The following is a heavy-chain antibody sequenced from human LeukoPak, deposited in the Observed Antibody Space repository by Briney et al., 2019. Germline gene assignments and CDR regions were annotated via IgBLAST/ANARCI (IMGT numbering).Heavy chain of an antibody. D-gene: IGHD3-9*01. CDR3: ARGPKYYDILTYYYYYGMDV. CDR1: GGSFSGYY. J-gene: IGHJ6*02. V-gene: IGHV4-34*01. CDR2: INHSGST. Sequence: SETLSLTCAVYGGSFSGYYWSWIRQPPGKGLEWIGEINHSGSTNYNPSLKSRVTISVDTSKNQFSLKLSSVTAADTAVYYCARGPKYYDILTYYYYYGMDVWGQGTTVTVSS.